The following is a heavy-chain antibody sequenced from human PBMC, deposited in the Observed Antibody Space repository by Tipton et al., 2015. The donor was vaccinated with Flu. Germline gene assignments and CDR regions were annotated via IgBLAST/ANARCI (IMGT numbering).Heavy chain of an antibody. V-gene: IGHV1-18*01. D-gene: IGHD6-19*01. J-gene: IGHJ4*02. CDR3: ARDSGGALAGMDY. CDR1: GYTFSSYG. Sequence: QLVQSGAEVKKPGASVKVSCKASGYTFSSYGVSWVRQAPGQGLEWMGWIGAYDGNTNFAQKLQGRVTMTTDTSTSTAYMELTSLRSDDTAVYYCARDSGGALAGMDYWGQGTLVTVSS. CDR2: IGAYDGNT.